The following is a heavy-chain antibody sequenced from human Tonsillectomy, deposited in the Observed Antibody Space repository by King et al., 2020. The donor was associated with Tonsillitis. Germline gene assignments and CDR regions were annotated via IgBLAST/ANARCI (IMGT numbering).Heavy chain of an antibody. Sequence: VQLQQWGAGLLKPSETLSLTCAVYGGSFSDYFWSWIRQPPGKGLEWIGEINHSGSTNYNPSLKSRVTISVDTSKNQFSLKRSSVTDAATAVYYCARLSQAIRIDPWGQGTLVTVSS. CDR3: ARLSQAIRIDP. CDR2: INHSGST. J-gene: IGHJ5*02. CDR1: GGSFSDYF. V-gene: IGHV4-34*01.